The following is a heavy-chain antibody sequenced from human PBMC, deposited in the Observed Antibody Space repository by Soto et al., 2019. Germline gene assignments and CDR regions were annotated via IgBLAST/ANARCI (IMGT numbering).Heavy chain of an antibody. CDR2: ISHDGNIK. D-gene: IGHD3-9*01. J-gene: IGHJ4*02. V-gene: IGHV3-30*18. Sequence: GGSLRLSXSVSGFTFSRFGMHWVRQAPGKGLEWVALISHDGNIKYYSDSVRGRFTISRDNSRTTLFLQMNSLGPEDTAIYFCAKTIFPAAVRPIDYWGLGTLVTVSS. CDR3: AKTIFPAAVRPIDY. CDR1: GFTFSRFG.